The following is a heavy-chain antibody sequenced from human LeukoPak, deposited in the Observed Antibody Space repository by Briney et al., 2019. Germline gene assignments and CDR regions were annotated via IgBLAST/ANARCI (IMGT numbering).Heavy chain of an antibody. CDR3: AKEGRIAAAGREGYYYYGMDV. CDR2: ISGSGGST. J-gene: IGHJ6*02. Sequence: GGSQRLSCAASGFTFSSYAMSSVRQAPGKGLEWVSGISGSGGSTYYADSVKGRFTISRDNSKNTLYLQMNSLRAEDTAVYYCAKEGRIAAAGREGYYYYGMDVWGQGTTVTVSS. CDR1: GFTFSSYA. V-gene: IGHV3-23*01. D-gene: IGHD6-13*01.